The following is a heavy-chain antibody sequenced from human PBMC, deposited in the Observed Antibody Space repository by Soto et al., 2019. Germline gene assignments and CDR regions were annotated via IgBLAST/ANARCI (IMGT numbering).Heavy chain of an antibody. Sequence: PSETLSLTCTVSGGSISSYYWSWIRQPPGKGLEWIGYIYYSGSTNYNPSLKSRVTISVDTSKNQFSLKLSSVTAADTAVYYCARDLAGYSSSSSYYYGMDVWGQGTTVTVSS. CDR1: GGSISSYY. CDR2: IYYSGST. D-gene: IGHD6-6*01. CDR3: ARDLAGYSSSSSYYYGMDV. J-gene: IGHJ6*02. V-gene: IGHV4-59*01.